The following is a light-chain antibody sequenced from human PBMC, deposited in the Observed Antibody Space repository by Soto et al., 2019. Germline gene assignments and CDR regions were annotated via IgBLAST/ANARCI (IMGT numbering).Light chain of an antibody. CDR3: QQYHSYPLT. Sequence: DIQMTQSPSSLSASVGDRVTITCRASQGISNHLAWFQQKPGKAPKSLIYAASSLQGGVPSKFSGSGSGTDFTPTISSLQPEDLATYYCQQYHSYPLTFAGGTKVEIK. CDR2: AAS. V-gene: IGKV1-16*02. J-gene: IGKJ4*01. CDR1: QGISNH.